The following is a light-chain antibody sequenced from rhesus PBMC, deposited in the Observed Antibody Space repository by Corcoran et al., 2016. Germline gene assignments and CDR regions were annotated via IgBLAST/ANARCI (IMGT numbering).Light chain of an antibody. V-gene: IGKV3-24*04. CDR2: GAS. Sequence: ETVVTQSPATLSLSPGERATLSCRASQSVGSYLAWYQQKPGQAPRLFIYGASSRAPGIPDRCSGGGSGTDFTLTISSLEPEDVGVYYCQQSSNLWTFGQGTKVDIK. CDR3: QQSSNLWT. CDR1: QSVGSY. J-gene: IGKJ1*01.